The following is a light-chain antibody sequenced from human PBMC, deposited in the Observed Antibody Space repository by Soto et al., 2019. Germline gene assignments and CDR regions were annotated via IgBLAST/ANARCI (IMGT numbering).Light chain of an antibody. Sequence: DIVMTQSPDSLAVSLGERATINCKSSQSILYSSNNKNCLGGYQQKPGQPPKLLIYWASTRESGVPDRFSGSGSGTDFTLTISSMQAEDVAVYYCQQYYSNQWTFGQGTKVEIK. CDR2: WAS. V-gene: IGKV4-1*01. CDR3: QQYYSNQWT. CDR1: QSILYSSNNKNC. J-gene: IGKJ1*01.